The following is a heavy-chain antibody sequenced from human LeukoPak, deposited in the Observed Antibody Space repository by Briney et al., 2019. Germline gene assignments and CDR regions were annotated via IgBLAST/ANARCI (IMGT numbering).Heavy chain of an antibody. D-gene: IGHD3-22*01. V-gene: IGHV3-21*04. CDR1: GFTFSSYS. CDR3: ARDLTYYYDSSGCPGY. CDR2: ISSSSSYI. Sequence: GGSLRLSCAASGFTFSSYSMNWVRQAPGKGLEWVSSISSSSSYIYYADSVKGRFTISRDNAKNSLYLQMNSPRAEDTAVYYCARDLTYYYDSSGCPGYWGQGTLVTVSS. J-gene: IGHJ4*02.